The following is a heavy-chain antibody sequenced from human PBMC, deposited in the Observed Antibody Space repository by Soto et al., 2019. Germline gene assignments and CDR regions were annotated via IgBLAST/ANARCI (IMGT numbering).Heavy chain of an antibody. CDR3: ARDVDTAMARESYYYYGMDV. Sequence: GASVKVSCKASGGTFNSYAISWVRQAPGQGLEWMGGIIPIFGTANYAQKFQGRVTITADESTSTAYMELSSLRSEDTAVYYCARDVDTAMARESYYYYGMDVWGQGTTVTVSS. D-gene: IGHD5-18*01. V-gene: IGHV1-69*13. CDR1: GGTFNSYA. J-gene: IGHJ6*02. CDR2: IIPIFGTA.